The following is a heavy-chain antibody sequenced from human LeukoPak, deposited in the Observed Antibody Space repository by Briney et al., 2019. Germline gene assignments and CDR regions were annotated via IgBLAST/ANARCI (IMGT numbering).Heavy chain of an antibody. CDR2: NNHSGST. CDR1: GGSFSGYY. Sequence: SETLSLTCAVYGGSFSGYYWSWIRQPPGKGLEWIGENNHSGSTNYNPSLKSRVTISVDTSKNQFSLKLSSVTSADTAVYYCARGLGYCSSTSCFRGYYFDYWGQGTLVTVSS. D-gene: IGHD2-2*01. V-gene: IGHV4-34*01. J-gene: IGHJ4*02. CDR3: ARGLGYCSSTSCFRGYYFDY.